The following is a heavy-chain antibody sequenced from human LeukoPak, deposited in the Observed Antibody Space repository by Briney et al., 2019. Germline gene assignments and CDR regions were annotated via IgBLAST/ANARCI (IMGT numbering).Heavy chain of an antibody. CDR2: LHTSGST. CDR3: AREVNETASADAFDI. V-gene: IGHV4-4*07. J-gene: IGHJ3*02. Sequence: SETLSLSCTVSGGSISSYYWSWIRQPAGKGLEWIGRLHTSGSTNYNPSLKSRLTMSVDTSNNQFSLKLSSVTAADTAVYYCAREVNETASADAFDIWGQGTMVTVSS. CDR1: GGSISSYY. D-gene: IGHD5-18*01.